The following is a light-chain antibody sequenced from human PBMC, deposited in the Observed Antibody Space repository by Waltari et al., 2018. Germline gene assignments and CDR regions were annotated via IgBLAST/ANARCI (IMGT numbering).Light chain of an antibody. CDR3: QQSYSTPLT. CDR1: QSISTY. V-gene: IGKV1-39*01. J-gene: IGKJ4*01. Sequence: DIQMTQSPSSLSASVGDRVTITCRASQSISTYLIWYQQKPGRAPKLLIYGASILLSGVPSRFSGSGCGTDFTLIISSLQPEDSATYYCQQSYSTPLTYGGGTKVEIK. CDR2: GAS.